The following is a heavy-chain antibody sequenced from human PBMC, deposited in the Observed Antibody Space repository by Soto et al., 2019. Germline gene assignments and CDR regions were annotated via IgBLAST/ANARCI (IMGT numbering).Heavy chain of an antibody. J-gene: IGHJ5*02. V-gene: IGHV3-23*01. Sequence: EEQLLESGGGLVQPGGSRRLSCAASGFTFSAYAMSWVRQAPGKGLEWVSTINGGADRTYYAESVKGRFTISRDNFKNALELQMDSLRAEDTAVYYCARLQAIYGVVKNGIRFDPWGRGTLVTVSS. CDR3: ARLQAIYGVVKNGIRFDP. CDR2: INGGADRT. D-gene: IGHD3-3*01. CDR1: GFTFSAYA.